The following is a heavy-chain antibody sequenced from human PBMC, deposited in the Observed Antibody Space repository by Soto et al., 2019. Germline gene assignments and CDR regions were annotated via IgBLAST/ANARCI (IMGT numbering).Heavy chain of an antibody. D-gene: IGHD5-18*01. J-gene: IGHJ5*02. CDR3: ARARGYSYGYGYNWFDP. V-gene: IGHV4-30-4*01. Sequence: SETLSLTCTVSAGSISSGDYYWSWIRQPPGKGLEWIGYIYYSGSTYYNPSLKSRVTISVDTSKNQFSLKLSSVTAADTAVYYCARARGYSYGYGYNWFDPWGQGTLVTVSS. CDR2: IYYSGST. CDR1: AGSISSGDYY.